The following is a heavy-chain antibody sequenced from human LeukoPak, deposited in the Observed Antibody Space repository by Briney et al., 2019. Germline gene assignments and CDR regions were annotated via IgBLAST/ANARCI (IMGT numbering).Heavy chain of an antibody. D-gene: IGHD6-13*01. CDR2: IYYSGST. J-gene: IGHJ4*02. V-gene: IGHV4-59*01. CDR1: GGSISSYY. Sequence: PSETLSLTCTVSGGSISSYYWSWIRQPPGKGLEWIGYIYYSGSTNYNPSLKSRVTMSLDTSQNQFSLRLTSVTAADTAVYYCARESGNSFHNWGQGTLVTVSS. CDR3: ARESGNSFHN.